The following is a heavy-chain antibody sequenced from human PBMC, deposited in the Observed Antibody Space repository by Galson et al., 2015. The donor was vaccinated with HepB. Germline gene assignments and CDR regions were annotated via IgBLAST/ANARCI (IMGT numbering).Heavy chain of an antibody. CDR2: INHSGST. J-gene: IGHJ4*02. Sequence: LTCAVSGGAFTGYYWIWIRQTPGKGLEWLGEINHSGSTNYNPSLKSRVTLSVDTSKSQISLKLSSVTAADTAIYYCSRGRELGYSDYWGQGILVTVSS. CDR3: SRGRELGYSDY. V-gene: IGHV4-34*01. D-gene: IGHD5-24*01. CDR1: GGAFTGYY.